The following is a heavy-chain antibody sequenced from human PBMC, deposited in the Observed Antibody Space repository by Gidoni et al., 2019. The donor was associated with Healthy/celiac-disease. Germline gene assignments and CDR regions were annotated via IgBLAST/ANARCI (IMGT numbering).Heavy chain of an antibody. J-gene: IGHJ4*02. CDR1: GYTLTELS. V-gene: IGHV1-24*01. CDR2: FDPEDGET. D-gene: IGHD4-17*01. Sequence: QVQLVQSGAEVKKPGASVKVSCQVSGYTLTELSMHWVRQAPGKGLEWMGGFDPEDGETIYAQKFQGRVTRTEDTSTDTAYMELSSLRSEETAVYYCATDLHHRPPSIADGDYEWDRGGWGQGTLVTVSS. CDR3: ATDLHHRPPSIADGDYEWDRGG.